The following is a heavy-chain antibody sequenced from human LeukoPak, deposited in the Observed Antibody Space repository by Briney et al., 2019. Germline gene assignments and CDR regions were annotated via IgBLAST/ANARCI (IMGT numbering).Heavy chain of an antibody. Sequence: AGGSLRLSCAASGFTFTTYGMHWVRQAPGKGLEWVAVISYDGSNKYYGDSVKGRFAISRDSSKSMLFLQLNSLRAEDTALYYCARDLHYYVAMDVWGQGTTVTVSS. J-gene: IGHJ6*02. CDR3: ARDLHYYVAMDV. CDR2: ISYDGSNK. CDR1: GFTFTTYG. D-gene: IGHD3-10*02. V-gene: IGHV3-30*03.